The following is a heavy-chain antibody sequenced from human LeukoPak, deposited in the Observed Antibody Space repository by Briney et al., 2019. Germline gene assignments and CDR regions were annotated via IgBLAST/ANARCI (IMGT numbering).Heavy chain of an antibody. CDR3: ARRSSGNWYFDL. V-gene: IGHV4-59*08. CDR1: GGSISTYY. J-gene: IGHJ2*01. CDR2: IYYSGST. Sequence: LETLSLTCTVSGGSISTYYWSWIRQPPGKGLEWIGYIYYSGSTNYNPSLNSRVTISVDTSKNQFSLRLSSVTAADTAVYYCARRSSGNWYFDLWGRGTLVTVSS. D-gene: IGHD1-14*01.